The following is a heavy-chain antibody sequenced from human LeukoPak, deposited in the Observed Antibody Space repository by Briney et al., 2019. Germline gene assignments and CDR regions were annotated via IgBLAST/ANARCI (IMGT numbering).Heavy chain of an antibody. J-gene: IGHJ4*02. CDR3: ARGRRHFDY. V-gene: IGHV4-38-2*01. Sequence: SETLSLTCAVSGYSISSGYYWGWIRQPPGKGLEWIGEINHSGSTNYNPSLKSRVTISVDTSKNQFSLKLSSVTAADTAVYYCARGRRHFDYWGQGTLVTVSS. CDR1: GYSISSGYY. CDR2: INHSGST.